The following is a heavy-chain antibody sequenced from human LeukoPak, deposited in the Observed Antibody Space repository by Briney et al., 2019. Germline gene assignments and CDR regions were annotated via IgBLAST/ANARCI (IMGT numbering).Heavy chain of an antibody. J-gene: IGHJ6*02. V-gene: IGHV5-51*01. CDR3: ARRGYLHYCSGGSCSPERYYYGMDV. CDR1: GYSFTSYW. D-gene: IGHD2-15*01. CDR2: IYPGDSDT. Sequence: GESLKISCKGSGYSFTSYWIGWVRQMPGKGLEWMGIIYPGDSDTIYSPSFQGQVTISADTSISTAYLQWSSLKASDTAMYYCARRGYLHYCSGGSCSPERYYYGMDVWGQGTTVTVSS.